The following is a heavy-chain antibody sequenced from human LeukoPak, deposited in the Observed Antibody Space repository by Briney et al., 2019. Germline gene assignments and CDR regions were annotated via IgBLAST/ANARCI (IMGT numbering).Heavy chain of an antibody. CDR2: IWYDGGNK. J-gene: IGHJ6*02. D-gene: IGHD6-13*01. CDR1: GFIFSNYG. V-gene: IGHV3-33*01. CDR3: ARDLIAAAGTLRYYGMDV. Sequence: GGSLRLSCVASGFIFSNYGMHWVRQAPGKGLEWVSVIWYDGGNKYYADSVKGRFTISRDNSKNTLYLQMNSLRAEDTAVYYCARDLIAAAGTLRYYGMDVWGQGTTVTVSS.